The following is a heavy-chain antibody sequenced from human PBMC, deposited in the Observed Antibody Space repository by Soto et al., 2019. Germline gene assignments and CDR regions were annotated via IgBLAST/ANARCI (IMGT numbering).Heavy chain of an antibody. CDR2: IYYSGST. J-gene: IGHJ5*02. Sequence: QVQLQESGPGLVKPSQTLSLTCTVSGGSISSGGYYWSWIRQHPGKGLEWIGYIYYSGSTYYNPSLKSRVTISVDTSKNPFSLKLSSVTAADTAVYYCARVEMLWFGGDVPGGFDPWGQGTLVTVSS. CDR1: GGSISSGGYY. D-gene: IGHD3-10*01. CDR3: ARVEMLWFGGDVPGGFDP. V-gene: IGHV4-31*03.